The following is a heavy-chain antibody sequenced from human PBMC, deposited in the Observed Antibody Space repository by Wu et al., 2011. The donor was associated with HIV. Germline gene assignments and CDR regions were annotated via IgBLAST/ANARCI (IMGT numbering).Heavy chain of an antibody. CDR2: ISADNGDT. D-gene: IGHD3-3*01. Sequence: QVQLVQSGAEVKKPGASVKVSCKASGYTFSNYDINWVRQAPGQGLEWMGWISADNGDTNYAQKLQGRVTMTTDTSTSTAYMELRSLRSDDTAVYYCARDRYDFWSGCPPLQHWDQGTLVTVSS. J-gene: IGHJ1*01. CDR1: GYTFSNYD. CDR3: ARDRYDFWSGCPPLQH. V-gene: IGHV1-18*01.